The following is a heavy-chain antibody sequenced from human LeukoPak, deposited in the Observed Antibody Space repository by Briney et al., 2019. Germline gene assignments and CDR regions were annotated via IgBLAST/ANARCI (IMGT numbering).Heavy chain of an antibody. Sequence: GGSLRLSCAASGFTFSNYPMSWVRQAPGKGLEWVSTITDRGGITYYADSVRGHFTISRDNSKNTLYLQMNSLRAEDTAVYYCAKILPMNENFDYWGQGTLVTVSS. CDR3: AKILPMNENFDY. J-gene: IGHJ4*02. V-gene: IGHV3-23*01. CDR1: GFTFSNYP. D-gene: IGHD1-1*01. CDR2: ITDRGGIT.